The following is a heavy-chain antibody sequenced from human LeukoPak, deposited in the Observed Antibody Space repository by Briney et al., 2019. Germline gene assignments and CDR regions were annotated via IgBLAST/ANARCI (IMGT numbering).Heavy chain of an antibody. CDR3: AELGITMIGGV. D-gene: IGHD3-10*02. Sequence: PGGSLRLSCAASGFTFSSYEMNWVRQAPGKGLEWVSYISSSGSTIYYADSVKGRVTISRDNAKNSLYLQMNSLRAEDTAVYYCAELGITMIGGVWGKGTTVTTSS. J-gene: IGHJ6*04. CDR2: ISSSGSTI. V-gene: IGHV3-48*03. CDR1: GFTFSSYE.